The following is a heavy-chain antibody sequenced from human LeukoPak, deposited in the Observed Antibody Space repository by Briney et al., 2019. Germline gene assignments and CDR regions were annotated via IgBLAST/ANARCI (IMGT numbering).Heavy chain of an antibody. CDR2: IKQDGSEK. CDR1: GFTFTTYW. CDR3: AREGPGYQLPPGEYYYYMDV. Sequence: PGGSLRLSCAASGFTFTTYWMGWVRQAPGKGLEWVANIKQDGSEKYYVDSVKGRFTISRDNAKNSLYLQMNSLRAEDTAVYYCAREGPGYQLPPGEYYYYMDVWGKGTTVTVSS. V-gene: IGHV3-7*01. D-gene: IGHD2-2*01. J-gene: IGHJ6*03.